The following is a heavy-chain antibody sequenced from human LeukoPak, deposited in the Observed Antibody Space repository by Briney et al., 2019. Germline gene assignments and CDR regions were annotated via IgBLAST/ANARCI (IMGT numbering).Heavy chain of an antibody. J-gene: IGHJ4*02. CDR1: GGPFSGYY. Sequence: SETLSLTCAVYGGPFSGYYWRWVPQPPGKALEWIGEINDSGRTNYSPSLKSRVTILVDTSKNQFSLKLTSVTAADTAVYYCARRLWDTSDWYFDYWGREDWSPSPQ. CDR3: ARRLWDTSDWYFDY. V-gene: IGHV4-34*01. D-gene: IGHD6-19*01. CDR2: INDSGRT.